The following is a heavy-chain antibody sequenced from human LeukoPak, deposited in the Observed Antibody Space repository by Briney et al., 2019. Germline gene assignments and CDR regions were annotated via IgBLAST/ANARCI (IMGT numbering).Heavy chain of an antibody. Sequence: SVKVSCKASGGTFSSYAISWVRQAPGQGLEWMGGIIPIFGTANYAQKFQGRVTITTDESTSTAYMELSSLRSEDTAVYYCARGVLRSLEWSSPSRTSWFDPWGQGTLVTVSS. J-gene: IGHJ5*02. CDR2: IIPIFGTA. V-gene: IGHV1-69*05. D-gene: IGHD3-3*01. CDR1: GGTFSSYA. CDR3: ARGVLRSLEWSSPSRTSWFDP.